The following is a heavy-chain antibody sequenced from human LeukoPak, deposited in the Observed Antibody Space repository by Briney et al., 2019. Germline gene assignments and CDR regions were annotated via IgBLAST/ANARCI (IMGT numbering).Heavy chain of an antibody. J-gene: IGHJ6*02. CDR2: INHSGST. D-gene: IGHD3-16*01. CDR1: GGSFSGYY. V-gene: IGHV4-34*01. Sequence: SETLSLTCAVYGGSFSGYYWSWIRQPPGKGLEWIGEINHSGSTNYNPSLKSRVTISVDTSKNQFSLKLSPVTAADTAVYYCARGFHVSYGMDVWGQGTTVTVSS. CDR3: ARGFHVSYGMDV.